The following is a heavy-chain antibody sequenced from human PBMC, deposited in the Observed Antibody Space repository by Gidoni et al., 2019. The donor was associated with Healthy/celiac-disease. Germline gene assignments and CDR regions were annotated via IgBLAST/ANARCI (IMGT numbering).Heavy chain of an antibody. Sequence: EVQLLESGGGLVQPGGSLRLSCAASGFTFSSYDMSWVRQAPGQGLEWVSAMSGSGGSTYYADSLKGRFTISRDNSKNTRYLQMNSLRAEDTAVYYCAKVSSSSSDPWGQGTLVTVSS. CDR2: MSGSGGST. CDR3: AKVSSSSSDP. V-gene: IGHV3-23*01. J-gene: IGHJ5*02. D-gene: IGHD6-13*01. CDR1: GFTFSSYD.